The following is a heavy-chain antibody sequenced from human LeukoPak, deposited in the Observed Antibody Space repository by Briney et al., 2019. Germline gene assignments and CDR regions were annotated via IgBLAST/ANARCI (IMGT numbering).Heavy chain of an antibody. CDR3: ARVWVIERYYDSSGYYWDDY. CDR1: GYTFTSYD. CDR2: MNPNSGNT. J-gene: IGHJ4*02. D-gene: IGHD3-22*01. V-gene: IGHV1-8*03. Sequence: GASVKVSCKASGYTFTSYDINWVRQATGQGLEWMGWMNPNSGNTGYAQKFQGRVTITRNTSISTAYMELRSLRSDDTAVYYCARVWVIERYYDSSGYYWDDYWGQGTLVTVSS.